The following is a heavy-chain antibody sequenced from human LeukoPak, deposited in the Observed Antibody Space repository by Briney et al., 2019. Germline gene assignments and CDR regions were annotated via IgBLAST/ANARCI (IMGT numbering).Heavy chain of an antibody. CDR2: IIPIFATA. CDR1: GATFTNYA. J-gene: IGHJ4*02. CDR3: ASGLRLGELSLSMDY. Sequence: SVKVSCRASGATFTNYAISWVRQAPGQGLEWMGGIIPIFATANYAQRFQGRVTITADKSTSTANMELSSLRSEDTALYYCASGLRLGELSLSMDYWGQGTLVTVSA. V-gene: IGHV1-69*06. D-gene: IGHD3-16*01.